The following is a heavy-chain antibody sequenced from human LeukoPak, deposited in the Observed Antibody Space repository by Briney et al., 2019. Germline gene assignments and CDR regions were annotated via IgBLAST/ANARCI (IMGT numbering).Heavy chain of an antibody. CDR1: GFIFSNYW. Sequence: GGSLRLSCTASGFIFSNYWMSWVRQAPGKGLEWGANIKPDGREKFYVDSVKGRFTISRDNAESSLHLQMNSLRAEDTSVYLCTRTMGVTPFDNWGQGTLVTVSS. V-gene: IGHV3-7*01. D-gene: IGHD1-26*01. CDR3: TRTMGVTPFDN. CDR2: IKPDGREK. J-gene: IGHJ4*02.